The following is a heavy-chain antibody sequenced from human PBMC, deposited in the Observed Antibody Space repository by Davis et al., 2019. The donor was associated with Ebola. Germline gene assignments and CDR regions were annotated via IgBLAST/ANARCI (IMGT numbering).Heavy chain of an antibody. CDR3: ARDTPAPGMTVGGPPFDS. D-gene: IGHD6-19*01. CDR1: GGTFTTYA. Sequence: SVKVSCKASGGTFTTYAISWVRQAPGQGLEWMGKITPLLGVINYAQKFQGRITITADKSTSAGYMELSSLRSEDTAVYYCARDTPAPGMTVGGPPFDSWGQGTLVTVSS. CDR2: ITPLLGVI. J-gene: IGHJ4*02. V-gene: IGHV1-69*04.